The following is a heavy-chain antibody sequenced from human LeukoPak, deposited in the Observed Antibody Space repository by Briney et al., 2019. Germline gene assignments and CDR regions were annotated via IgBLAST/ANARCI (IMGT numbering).Heavy chain of an antibody. CDR2: IIPIFGTA. CDR3: ARGNDYVWGSYRYTIQVAAPYYYYYDMDV. J-gene: IGHJ6*04. CDR1: GGTFSSYA. V-gene: IGHV1-69*06. Sequence: SVKVSCKASGGTFSSYAISWVRQAPGQGLEWMGGIIPIFGTANYAQKFQGRVTITADKSTSTAYMELSSLRSEDTAVYYCARGNDYVWGSYRYTIQVAAPYYYYYDMDVWGKGTTVTVSS. D-gene: IGHD3-16*02.